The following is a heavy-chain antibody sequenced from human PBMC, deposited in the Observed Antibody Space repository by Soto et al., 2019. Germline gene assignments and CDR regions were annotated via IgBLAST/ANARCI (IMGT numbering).Heavy chain of an antibody. CDR3: ARLTSRISAASHGRSNWFDP. V-gene: IGHV4-39*01. CDR1: GDSITWTSCY. Sequence: SETLSLTCTLSGDSITWTSCYWGWIRQPPGKGLEWVWDVYYSGSTYYTPSLKSRLTMSIDTSKGQFSLKMSSVTAADTGVYYWARLTSRISAASHGRSNWFDPWGQGTLVTVSS. J-gene: IGHJ5*02. D-gene: IGHD2-15*01. CDR2: VYYSGST.